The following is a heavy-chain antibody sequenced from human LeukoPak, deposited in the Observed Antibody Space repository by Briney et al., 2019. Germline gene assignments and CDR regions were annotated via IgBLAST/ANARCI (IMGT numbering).Heavy chain of an antibody. CDR2: ISNNGNYI. J-gene: IGHJ4*02. CDR3: ARLYCSGDCYAFDY. D-gene: IGHD2-21*02. Sequence: PGGSLRLSCAASGFTFSTYSMNWVSQAPGKGLEWGSSISNNGNYIYYADSVKGRFTISRDNAKNSLYLQMNSLRVEDTAVYYCARLYCSGDCYAFDYWGQGTLVTVSS. V-gene: IGHV3-21*01. CDR1: GFTFSTYS.